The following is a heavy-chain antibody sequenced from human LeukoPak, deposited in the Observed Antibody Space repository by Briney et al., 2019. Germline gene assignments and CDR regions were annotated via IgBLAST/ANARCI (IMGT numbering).Heavy chain of an antibody. Sequence: SVKVSCKASGGTFSSYAISWVRQAPGQGLEWMGGIIPIFGTANYAQKFQGRVTITADESTSTAYMELSSLRSEDTAVYYCASNLDIVVVPAALDYWGQGTLVTVSS. D-gene: IGHD2-2*03. J-gene: IGHJ4*02. V-gene: IGHV1-69*13. CDR1: GGTFSSYA. CDR3: ASNLDIVVVPAALDY. CDR2: IIPIFGTA.